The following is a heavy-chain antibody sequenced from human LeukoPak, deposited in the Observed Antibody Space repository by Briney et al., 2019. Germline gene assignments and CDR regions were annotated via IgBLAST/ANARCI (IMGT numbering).Heavy chain of an antibody. CDR1: GYTFTGYY. CDR2: INANSGGT. Sequence: ASVEVSCKASGYTFTGYYMHWVRQAPAQGLEWMGWINANSGGTNYAQKFQGRVAMTRDTSISTAYMELSRLRSDDTAVYYCARCFPYYYDSSGYSPPDYWGQGTLVTVSS. J-gene: IGHJ4*02. V-gene: IGHV1-2*02. D-gene: IGHD3-22*01. CDR3: ARCFPYYYDSSGYSPPDY.